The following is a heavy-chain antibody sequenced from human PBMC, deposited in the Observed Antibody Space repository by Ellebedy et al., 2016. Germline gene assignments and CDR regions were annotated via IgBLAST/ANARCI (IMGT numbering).Heavy chain of an antibody. CDR2: IYWDDDQ. J-gene: IGHJ4*02. V-gene: IGHV2-5*02. Sequence: SGPTLVXPTATLTLTCTVSGFSLSLRGVGVGWIRQPPGKALEWLAFIYWDDDQRYSPPLRNRLTSTKDTSKKEVVLTMTNLDPLDTATYYCAYRPPEHLGSSNYYFVEYWGQGALVTVSS. D-gene: IGHD3-10*01. CDR3: AYRPPEHLGSSNYYFVEY. CDR1: GFSLSLRGVG.